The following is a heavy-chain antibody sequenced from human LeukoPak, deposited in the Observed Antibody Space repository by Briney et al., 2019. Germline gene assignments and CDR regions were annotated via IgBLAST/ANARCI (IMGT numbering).Heavy chain of an antibody. J-gene: IGHJ2*01. V-gene: IGHV3-7*01. D-gene: IGHD2-8*02. Sequence: GGSLRLSCTASGFIFSTYWMTWVRQAPGMGLEWVANIRQDGGEKFYVDSVKGRFFTSRDNSKNSLYLQLNSLGAEDTAVYYCARVRTEWYIDLWGRGTLVTVSS. CDR1: GFIFSTYW. CDR2: IRQDGGEK. CDR3: ARVRTEWYIDL.